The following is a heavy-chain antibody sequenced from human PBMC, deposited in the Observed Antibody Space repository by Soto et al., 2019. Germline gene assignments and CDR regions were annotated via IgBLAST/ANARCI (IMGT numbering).Heavy chain of an antibody. D-gene: IGHD7-27*01. J-gene: IGHJ4*02. Sequence: SETLSLTCTVSGGSLNNHYWSWIRQPPGQGLEWIGYIYYSGSTNFNPSLKSRVTMSVDTSKNQFSLKLSSLTAADTAIYYCARANWFFDYWGQGTLVTVSS. CDR2: IYYSGST. V-gene: IGHV4-59*11. CDR3: ARANWFFDY. CDR1: GGSLNNHY.